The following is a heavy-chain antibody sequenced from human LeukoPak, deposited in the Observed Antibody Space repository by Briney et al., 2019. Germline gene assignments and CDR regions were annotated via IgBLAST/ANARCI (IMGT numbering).Heavy chain of an antibody. J-gene: IGHJ6*03. CDR1: GYTFTDYY. CDR3: ARGMSSSSTIFGVVIIYYYYMDV. Sequence: ASVRVSCKASGYTFTDYYMLWVRQAPGQGLEWMGWINPNSGGTNYAQKFQGRVTMTRDTSISTAYMELSRLGSDDTAVYYCARGMSSSSTIFGVVIIYYYYMDVWGKGTTVTVSS. CDR2: INPNSGGT. V-gene: IGHV1-2*02. D-gene: IGHD3-3*01.